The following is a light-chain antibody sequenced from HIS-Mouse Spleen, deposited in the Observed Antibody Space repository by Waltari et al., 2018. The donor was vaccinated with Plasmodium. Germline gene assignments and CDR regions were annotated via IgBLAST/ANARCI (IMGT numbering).Light chain of an antibody. CDR2: GAS. CDR1: QSVSSN. J-gene: IGKJ3*01. V-gene: IGKV3-15*01. Sequence: EIVMTQSPATLSVSPGERATLSGRASQSVSSNLAWYQQKPGQAPRRLIYGASTRATGIPARFSGSGSGTEFTLTISSLQSEDFAVYYCQQYNNWSFTFGPGTKVDIK. CDR3: QQYNNWSFT.